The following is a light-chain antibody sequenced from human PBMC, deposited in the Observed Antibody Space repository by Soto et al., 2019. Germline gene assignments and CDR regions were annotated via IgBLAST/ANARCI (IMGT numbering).Light chain of an antibody. J-gene: IGKJ4*01. CDR3: QQLNSYPRLT. Sequence: DIQLTQSPSFLSASVGDRVTITCRDSQGISSYLAWYQQKSGKAPKLLIYAASTLRSGVPSRFSGSGSGTDFTLTISSQQPEDFSTYYCQQLNSYPRLTFGGGTKVDMK. CDR1: QGISSY. V-gene: IGKV1-9*01. CDR2: AAS.